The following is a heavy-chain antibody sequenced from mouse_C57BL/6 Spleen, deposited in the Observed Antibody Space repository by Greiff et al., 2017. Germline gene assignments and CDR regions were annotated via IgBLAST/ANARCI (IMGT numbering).Heavy chain of an antibody. Sequence: VQLQQPGAELVKPGASVKMSCKASGYTFTSYWITWVKQRPGQGLEWIGDIYPGSGSTNYNEKFKSKATLTVDTSSSTAYMQLSSLTSEDSAVFYCARSRFYDGYDGYAMDYWGQGTSVTVSS. V-gene: IGHV1-55*01. CDR3: ARSRFYDGYDGYAMDY. D-gene: IGHD2-2*01. CDR1: GYTFTSYW. CDR2: IYPGSGST. J-gene: IGHJ4*01.